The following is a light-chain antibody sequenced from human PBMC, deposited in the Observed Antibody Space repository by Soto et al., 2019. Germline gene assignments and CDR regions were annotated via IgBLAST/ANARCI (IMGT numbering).Light chain of an antibody. CDR2: EVS. CDR1: SSDVGHYNY. V-gene: IGLV2-8*01. Sequence: QFALTQPPSASGSPGQSVTISCTGTSSDVGHYNYVSWYQQQPGKAPKLIIYEVSKRPSGVPDRFSGSKSGNTASLTVSGLQAEDEADYYCNSYGGSNNLVFGGGTKLTVL. CDR3: NSYGGSNNLV. J-gene: IGLJ3*02.